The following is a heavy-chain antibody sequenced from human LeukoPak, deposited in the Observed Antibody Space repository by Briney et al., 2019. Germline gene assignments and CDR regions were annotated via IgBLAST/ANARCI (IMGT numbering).Heavy chain of an antibody. J-gene: IGHJ4*02. Sequence: SETLSLTCAVYGGSFSGYYWSWIRQPPGKGLEWIGEINHSGSTNYNPSLKSRVTISVDTSKNQFSLKLSSVTAADTAVYYCAKCAAAVGTDYWGQGTLVTVSS. D-gene: IGHD6-13*01. CDR3: AKCAAAVGTDY. CDR1: GGSFSGYY. CDR2: INHSGST. V-gene: IGHV4-34*01.